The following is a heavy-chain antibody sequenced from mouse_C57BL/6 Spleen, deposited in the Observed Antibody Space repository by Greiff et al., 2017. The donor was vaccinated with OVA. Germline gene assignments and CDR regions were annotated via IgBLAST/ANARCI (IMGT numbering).Heavy chain of an antibody. J-gene: IGHJ2*01. V-gene: IGHV1-55*01. Sequence: VKLMESGAELVKPGASVKMSCKASGYTFTSYWITWVKQRPGQGLEWIGDIYPGSGSTNYNEKFKSKATLTVDTSSSTAYMQLSSLTSEDSAVYYCARWDGYYFDYWGQGTTLTVSS. CDR1: GYTFTSYW. CDR2: IYPGSGST. D-gene: IGHD2-3*01. CDR3: ARWDGYYFDY.